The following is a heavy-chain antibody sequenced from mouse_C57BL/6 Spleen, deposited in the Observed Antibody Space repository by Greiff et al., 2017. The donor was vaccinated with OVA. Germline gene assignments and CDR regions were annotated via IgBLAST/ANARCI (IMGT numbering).Heavy chain of an antibody. V-gene: IGHV1-80*01. CDR2: IYPGDGDT. CDR3: ARWYYGSSYFDY. D-gene: IGHD1-1*01. Sequence: VQLKESGAELVKPGASVKISCKASGYAFSSYWMNWVKQRPGKGLEWIGQIYPGDGDTNYNGKFKGKATLTADKSSSTAYMQLSSLTSEDSAVYFCARWYYGSSYFDYWGQGTTLTVSS. J-gene: IGHJ2*01. CDR1: GYAFSSYW.